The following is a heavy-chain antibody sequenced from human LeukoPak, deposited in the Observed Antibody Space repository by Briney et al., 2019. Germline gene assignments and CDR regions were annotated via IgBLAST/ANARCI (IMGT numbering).Heavy chain of an antibody. CDR3: ARAIRGSKIASRYYLYYMDI. V-gene: IGHV1-18*01. CDR2: ISAYNGNT. D-gene: IGHD1-26*01. CDR1: GYTFTSYG. J-gene: IGHJ6*03. Sequence: ASVKVSCKASGYTFTSYGISWVRQAPGQGLEWMGWISAYNGNTNYAQKLQGRVTMTTDKSTNTAYMEQSSLRSEDTAVYYCARAIRGSKIASRYYLYYMDIWGKGTTVTVSS.